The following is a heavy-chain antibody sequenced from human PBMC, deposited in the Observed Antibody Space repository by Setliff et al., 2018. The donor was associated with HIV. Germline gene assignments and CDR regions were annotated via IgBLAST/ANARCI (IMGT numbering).Heavy chain of an antibody. CDR1: GGSISNDY. Sequence: SETLSLTCTVSGGSISNDYWHWIRQSPGGGLEGIGYIYYTGSTNYNPSLKSRVAMSVDSSNHQFSLKLTSVTPADTAIYYCAREDGSNSHDTFEIWGQGILVTVSS. D-gene: IGHD1-1*01. V-gene: IGHV4-59*01. CDR3: AREDGSNSHDTFEI. CDR2: IYYTGST. J-gene: IGHJ3*02.